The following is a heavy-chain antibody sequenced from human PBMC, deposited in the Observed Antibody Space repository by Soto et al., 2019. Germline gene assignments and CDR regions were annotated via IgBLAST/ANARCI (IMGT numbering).Heavy chain of an antibody. V-gene: IGHV1-69*12. CDR3: ATSEAYCGGDCSVFVRDV. D-gene: IGHD2-21*02. CDR1: GGTFSSYA. J-gene: IGHJ6*02. Sequence: QVQLVQSGAEVKKPGSSVKVSCKASGGTFSSYAISWVRQAPGQGLEWMGGIIPIFGTANYAQKFQGRVTITADESTSKAYMELSSLRSEDTAVYYCATSEAYCGGDCSVFVRDVWGQGTTVTVSS. CDR2: IIPIFGTA.